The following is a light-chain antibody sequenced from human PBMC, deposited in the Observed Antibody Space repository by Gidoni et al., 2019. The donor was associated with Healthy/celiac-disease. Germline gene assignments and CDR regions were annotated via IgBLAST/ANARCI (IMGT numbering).Light chain of an antibody. CDR1: SSDVGGYNY. J-gene: IGLJ1*01. V-gene: IGLV2-8*01. CDR2: EVS. CDR3: SSYAGSNTPYV. Sequence: QSALTQPPSASGSPGQSVTISCTGTSSDVGGYNYVSWDQQHPGKAPKLMIYEVSKRPSGVPDRFSGSKSGNTASLTVSGLQAEDEADYYCSSYAGSNTPYVFGTGTKVTVL.